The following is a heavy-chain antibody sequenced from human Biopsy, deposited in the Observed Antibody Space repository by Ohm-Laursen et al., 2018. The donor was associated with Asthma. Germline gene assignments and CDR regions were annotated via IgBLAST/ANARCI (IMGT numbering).Heavy chain of an antibody. CDR3: ARTYYGFLTGRVIDAFAI. V-gene: IGHV1-3*01. D-gene: IGHD3-9*01. J-gene: IGHJ3*02. Sequence: ASVKVSCNASGYTFINYAIHWVRQAPGQRLEWMGWINAGNGNTKYSQKFQGRVTISRDTSASTAYMDLSSLRSEDTAVYYCARTYYGFLTGRVIDAFAIWGQGTMVTVSS. CDR1: GYTFINYA. CDR2: INAGNGNT.